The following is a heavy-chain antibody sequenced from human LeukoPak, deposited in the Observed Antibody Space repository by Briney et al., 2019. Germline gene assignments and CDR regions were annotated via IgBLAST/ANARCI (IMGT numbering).Heavy chain of an antibody. Sequence: SETLSLTCTVSGGSISSATHYWGWFRQPPGRGLEWIGNIYYRGSTYYNPSLKSRVTMSLDTSKNQFSLKLSSVTAADTAVYYCAREEVPHGFDIWGQGTMVTVSS. J-gene: IGHJ3*02. CDR2: IYYRGST. CDR3: AREEVPHGFDI. V-gene: IGHV4-39*07. CDR1: GGSISSATHY.